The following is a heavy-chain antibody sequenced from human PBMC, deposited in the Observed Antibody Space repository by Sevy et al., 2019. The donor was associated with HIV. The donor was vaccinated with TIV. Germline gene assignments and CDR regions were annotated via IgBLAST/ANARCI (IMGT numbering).Heavy chain of an antibody. D-gene: IGHD6-13*01. V-gene: IGHV3-23*01. J-gene: IGHJ4*02. CDR2: ITGSGNNT. CDR3: AKSGYRAAVGTD. Sequence: GGSLRLSCAASGFTFSSYAMSWVRQAPEKGLRWVSTITGSGNNTYYADSVKGRFTISRDNSKNIVYLQINSLRAEDTAVYYCAKSGYRAAVGTDWGQRTLVTVSS. CDR1: GFTFSSYA.